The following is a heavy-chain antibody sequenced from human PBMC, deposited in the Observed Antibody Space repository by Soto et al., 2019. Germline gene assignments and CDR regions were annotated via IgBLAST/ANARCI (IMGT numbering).Heavy chain of an antibody. CDR3: ARGGRGSDY. D-gene: IGHD3-10*01. V-gene: IGHV3-74*01. CDR1: GFTFSSYW. J-gene: IGHJ4*02. Sequence: EVQLVESGGGLVQPGGSLRLSCAASGFTFSSYWMQWVRQAPGKGLVWVSHINIDGSTTNYAGSVKGRFTISRDNAKNTLYLQMNSLRDEDTAVYYCARGGRGSDYWGQGTLVTVSS. CDR2: INIDGSTT.